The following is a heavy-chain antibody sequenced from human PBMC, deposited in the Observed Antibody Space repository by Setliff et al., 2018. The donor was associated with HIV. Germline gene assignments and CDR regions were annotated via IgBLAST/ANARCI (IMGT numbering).Heavy chain of an antibody. Sequence: SETLSLTCTVSGCSLSSGFYWGWIRQPPGKGLEWIGSFYYSGSTSYNPSLKSRVTISGDTSKNQFSLRLNSVTAADTAVYYCATYSAREGGRGYWGQGRLVTVSS. CDR3: ATYSAREGGRGY. CDR2: FYYSGST. CDR1: GCSLSSGFY. V-gene: IGHV4-38-2*02. J-gene: IGHJ4*02. D-gene: IGHD1-26*01.